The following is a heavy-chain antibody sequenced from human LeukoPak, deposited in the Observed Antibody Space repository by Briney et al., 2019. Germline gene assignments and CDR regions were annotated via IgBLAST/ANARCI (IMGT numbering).Heavy chain of an antibody. D-gene: IGHD3-9*01. J-gene: IGHJ4*02. CDR1: GFTFSTYA. Sequence: GRSLRLSCAASGFTFSTYAMHWVRQAPGKGLEWVAFISIDGSNKYYADSVKDRFTISRDNSENTLYLRMNSLRVEDTATYYCARSPYYDILAGFYYYFDYWGQGTLVTVSS. V-gene: IGHV3-30-3*01. CDR3: ARSPYYDILAGFYYYFDY. CDR2: ISIDGSNK.